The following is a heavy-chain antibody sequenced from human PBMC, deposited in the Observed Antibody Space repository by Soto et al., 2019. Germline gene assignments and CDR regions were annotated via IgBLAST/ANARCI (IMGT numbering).Heavy chain of an antibody. J-gene: IGHJ4*02. CDR2: ISAGNGDT. D-gene: IGHD6-19*01. CDR1: GYIFSSYD. V-gene: IGHV1-3*01. Sequence: QVQLVQSGAEVKKPGASVKVPCRTSGYIFSSYDMHWVRQAPGQRLEWMGWISAGNGDTKYSQKFQDRVTITRDTSASTAYMELSSLRSEDTAVYYCAAEWLDFDYWGQGTLVTVSS. CDR3: AAEWLDFDY.